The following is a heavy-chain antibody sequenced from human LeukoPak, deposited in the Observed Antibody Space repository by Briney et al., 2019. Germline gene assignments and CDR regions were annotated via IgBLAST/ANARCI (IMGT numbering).Heavy chain of an antibody. CDR2: ISRNSGSI. J-gene: IGHJ4*02. CDR3: AKGYCSSTGCHLDY. D-gene: IGHD2-2*01. CDR1: GFTFDDYA. V-gene: IGHV3-9*01. Sequence: GRSLRLSCAASGFTFDDYAMHWVRQAPGKGLEWVSGISRNSGSIIYADSVKGRFTISRDNAKSSLYLQMNSLRAEDTALYYCAKGYCSSTGCHLDYWGQGTLVTVSS.